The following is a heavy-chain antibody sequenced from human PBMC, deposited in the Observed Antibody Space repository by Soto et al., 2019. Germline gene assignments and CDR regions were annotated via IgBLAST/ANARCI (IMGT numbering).Heavy chain of an antibody. CDR1: GFTFISSA. CDR3: ARLTTS. V-gene: IGHV3-23*01. CDR2: TSNGGV. Sequence: GESLKISCAASGFTFISSAMSWVRQAPGKGLEWVSTTSNGGVYYTDSVKGRFTISRDNSKNTLYLQMNSLRVDDTAIYYCARLTTSWGQGALVTVS. J-gene: IGHJ5*02.